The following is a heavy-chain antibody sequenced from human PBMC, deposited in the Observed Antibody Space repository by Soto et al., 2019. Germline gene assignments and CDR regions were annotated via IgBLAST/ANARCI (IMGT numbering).Heavy chain of an antibody. Sequence: QVQLVQSGAEVKTPGSSVKVSCKASGGTFSSDAISWVRQAPGQGLEWMGGIIPIFGTANYAQKFQGIVTIPADDSTSKVHMELSSLRSEDAAMYYCARDLGYYIGVSCSESKNWFDPWGQGTLVTVSS. V-gene: IGHV1-69*01. CDR3: ARDLGYYIGVSCSESKNWFDP. CDR1: GGTFSSDA. J-gene: IGHJ5*02. CDR2: IIPIFGTA. D-gene: IGHD2-15*01.